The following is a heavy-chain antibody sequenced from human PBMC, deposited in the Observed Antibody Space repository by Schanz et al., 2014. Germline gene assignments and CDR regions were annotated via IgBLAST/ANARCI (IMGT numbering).Heavy chain of an antibody. CDR3: AKDHAGSDILTALGN. V-gene: IGHV3-23*01. Sequence: EVQLLESGGGLVQPGGSLRLSCIGSGFTFRSYALGWVRQAPGKGLEWVSGISGSGGSTYDADSVKGRFTISRDNSKNTLYLQMNSLRAEDTAVYYCAKDHAGSDILTALGNWGQGTLVTVSS. CDR2: ISGSGGST. D-gene: IGHD3-9*01. J-gene: IGHJ4*02. CDR1: GFTFRSYA.